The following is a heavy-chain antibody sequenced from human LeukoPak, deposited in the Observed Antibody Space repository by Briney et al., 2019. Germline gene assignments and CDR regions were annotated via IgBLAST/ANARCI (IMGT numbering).Heavy chain of an antibody. CDR1: GGSINRYF. CDR3: ANIGGSSSFDY. CDR2: IYTSGST. J-gene: IGHJ4*02. V-gene: IGHV4-4*07. Sequence: SETLSLTCTVSGGSINRYFWSWIRQPAGKGLQYLGHIYTSGSTNYNPSVKSRVIMSRDTSRNQFSLRLTSVTAADTAVYYCANIGGSSSFDYWGQGALVTVSS. D-gene: IGHD1-26*01.